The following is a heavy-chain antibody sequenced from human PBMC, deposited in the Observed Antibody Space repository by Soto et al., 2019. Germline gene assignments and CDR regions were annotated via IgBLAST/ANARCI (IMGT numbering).Heavy chain of an antibody. V-gene: IGHV3-30*18. CDR2: ISYDGSNK. J-gene: IGHJ4*02. D-gene: IGHD6-13*01. CDR1: GFTFSSYG. Sequence: QVQLVESGGGVVQPGRSLRLSCAASGFTFSSYGMHWVRQAPGKGLEWVAVISYDGSNKYYADSVKGRFTISRDNSKNTLYLQMNSLRAEDTAVYYCAKYLAAAGKEGTDYWGQGTLVTVSS. CDR3: AKYLAAAGKEGTDY.